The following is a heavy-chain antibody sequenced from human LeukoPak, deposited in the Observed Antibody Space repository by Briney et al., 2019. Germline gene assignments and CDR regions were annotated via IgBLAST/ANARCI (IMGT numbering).Heavy chain of an antibody. CDR3: ARVMAGAAPWAFDY. Sequence: SETLSLTCTVSGGSISSYFWSWIRQPAGKGLEYIGRIYATGSTTYNPSLKSRVTMSVDTSKNQFSLKLTSVTAADTALYYCARVMAGAAPWAFDYWGQGTLVTVSS. J-gene: IGHJ4*01. D-gene: IGHD6-19*01. CDR1: GGSISSYF. CDR2: IYATGST. V-gene: IGHV4-4*07.